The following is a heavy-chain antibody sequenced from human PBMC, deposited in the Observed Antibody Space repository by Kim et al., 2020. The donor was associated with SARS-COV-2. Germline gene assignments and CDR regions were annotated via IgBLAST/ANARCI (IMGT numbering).Heavy chain of an antibody. CDR1: GFSFSTYW. CDR2: IKADGSEK. CDR3: ARKSLVRGGGDH. Sequence: GGSLRLSCAASGFSFSTYWMSWVRQAPGKGLEWVANIKADGSEKYYVDSVKGRFTISRDNAKNSLYLQMNSLRADDTAVYYCARKSLVRGGGDHWGQGTLVTVSS. V-gene: IGHV3-7*01. J-gene: IGHJ4*02. D-gene: IGHD3-10*01.